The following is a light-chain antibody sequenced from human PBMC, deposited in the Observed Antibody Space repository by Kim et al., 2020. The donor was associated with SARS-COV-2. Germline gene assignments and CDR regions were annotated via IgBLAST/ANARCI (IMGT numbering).Light chain of an antibody. Sequence: LSPGERATLSCRASQSVSSNYLAWYQQQPGHAPRLLIYGASNTATGIPDRFSSGGSGTDFTLTISRLEPEDFAVYFCQHYDSSSYTFGQGTKLEI. J-gene: IGKJ2*01. V-gene: IGKV3-20*01. CDR3: QHYDSSSYT. CDR2: GAS. CDR1: QSVSSNY.